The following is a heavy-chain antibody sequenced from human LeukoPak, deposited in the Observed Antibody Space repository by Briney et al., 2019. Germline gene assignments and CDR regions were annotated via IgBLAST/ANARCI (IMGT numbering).Heavy chain of an antibody. CDR1: GFTFSSYS. V-gene: IGHV3-48*01. CDR3: ARTVTNYYYYMDV. J-gene: IGHJ6*03. Sequence: GGSLRLSCAASGFTFSSYSMNWVRQAPGKGLEWVSYISSSSSTIYYADSVKGRFTISRDNAKNSLYLQMNSLRAEDAAVYYCARTVTNYYYYMDVWGKGTTVTVSS. D-gene: IGHD4-11*01. CDR2: ISSSSSTI.